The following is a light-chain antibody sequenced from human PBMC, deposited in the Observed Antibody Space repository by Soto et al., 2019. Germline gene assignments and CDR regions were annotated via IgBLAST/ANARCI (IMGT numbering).Light chain of an antibody. CDR2: GAS. Sequence: EIVMTQSPATLSVSPGERATLSCRASQRVGSNLAWYQQKPGQAPRLLVYGASTRATGIPVRYSGSGSGTEFILTINSLQSEDVAVYYCQQYNNWPWTFAQGTKV. CDR1: QRVGSN. CDR3: QQYNNWPWT. J-gene: IGKJ1*01. V-gene: IGKV3-15*01.